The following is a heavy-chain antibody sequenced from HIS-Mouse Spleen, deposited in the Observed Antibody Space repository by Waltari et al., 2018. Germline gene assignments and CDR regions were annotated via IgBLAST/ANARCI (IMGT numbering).Heavy chain of an antibody. D-gene: IGHD6-13*01. CDR2: IYYSGST. CDR3: AREIPYSSSWYDWYFDL. Sequence: QLQLQESGPGLVKPSETLSLTCTVSGGSISSSSYYWGWIRQPPGKGLEWIGSIYYSGSTPYNPSLKSRVTISVDTSKNQFSLKLSSVTAADTAVYYCAREIPYSSSWYDWYFDLWGRGTLVTVSS. CDR1: GGSISSSSYY. J-gene: IGHJ2*01. V-gene: IGHV4-39*07.